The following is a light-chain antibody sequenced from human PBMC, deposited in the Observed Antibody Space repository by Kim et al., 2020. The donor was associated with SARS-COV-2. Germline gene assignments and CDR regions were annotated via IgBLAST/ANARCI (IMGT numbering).Light chain of an antibody. V-gene: IGLV7-43*01. Sequence: PAGTVTLTCASRAGAVTSAYYPNWFQQKPGQAPRSLIYNTDNKHSWTPARFSGSLLGGRAALTLSGVQPEDEADYYCLLFNGGAPVFGGGTQLTVL. CDR3: LLFNGGAPV. J-gene: IGLJ2*01. CDR2: NTD. CDR1: AGAVTSAYY.